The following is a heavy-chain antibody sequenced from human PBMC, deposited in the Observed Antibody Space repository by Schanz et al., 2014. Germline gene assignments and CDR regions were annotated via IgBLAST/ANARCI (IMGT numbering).Heavy chain of an antibody. CDR1: ELTLSTHA. Sequence: LESGGTLVQPGGSLRLSCAGSELTLSTHAMTWVRQAPGKGLEWVSTVTTGGGAFYADSVKGRFTVSRDNSKNMLFLQMNSLRVEDTAIYYCARGHYGLDVWGPGTSVTVSS. V-gene: IGHV3-23*01. D-gene: IGHD3-10*01. CDR3: ARGHYGLDV. CDR2: VTTGGGA. J-gene: IGHJ6*02.